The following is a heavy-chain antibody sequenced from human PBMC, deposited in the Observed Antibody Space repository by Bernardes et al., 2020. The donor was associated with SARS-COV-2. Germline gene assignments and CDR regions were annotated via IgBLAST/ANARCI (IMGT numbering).Heavy chain of an antibody. CDR2: INPNSGGT. V-gene: IGHV1-2*04. Sequence: SVKVSCKASGYTFTGYYMHWVRQAPGQGLEWMGWINPNSGGTNYAQKFQGWVTMTRDTSISTAYMELSRLRSDDTAVYYCAREFYSSSLNYYGMDVWGQGTTVTVSS. CDR1: GYTFTGYY. CDR3: AREFYSSSLNYYGMDV. J-gene: IGHJ6*02. D-gene: IGHD6-13*01.